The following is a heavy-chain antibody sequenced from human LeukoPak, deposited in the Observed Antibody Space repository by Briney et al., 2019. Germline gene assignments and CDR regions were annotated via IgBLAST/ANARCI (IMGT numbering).Heavy chain of an antibody. Sequence: SGPTLVKPTQTLTLTCTFSGFSLSTSGVGVGWIRQPPGKALEWLAFIYWDDDKRYSPSLKSRPTITKDTSKNQVVLTMTNMDPVDTATYYCAHRQRSYSYGCYFDFWGQGTLVTVSS. J-gene: IGHJ4*02. CDR1: GFSLSTSGVG. CDR2: IYWDDDK. V-gene: IGHV2-5*02. D-gene: IGHD5-18*01. CDR3: AHRQRSYSYGCYFDF.